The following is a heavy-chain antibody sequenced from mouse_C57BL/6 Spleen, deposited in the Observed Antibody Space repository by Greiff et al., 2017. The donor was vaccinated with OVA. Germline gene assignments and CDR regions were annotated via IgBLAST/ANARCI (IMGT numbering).Heavy chain of an antibody. CDR3: ERLGITTVVERSAMGY. D-gene: IGHD1-1*01. CDR1: GYAFSSSW. V-gene: IGHV1-82*01. J-gene: IGHJ4*01. Sequence: QVQLQQSGPELVKPGASVKISCKASGYAFSSSWMNWVKQRPGKGLEWIGRIYPGDGDTNYNGKFKGKATLTADKSSSTAYMQLSSLTSEDSAVYACERLGITTVVERSAMGYWGQGTSVTVSS. CDR2: IYPGDGDT.